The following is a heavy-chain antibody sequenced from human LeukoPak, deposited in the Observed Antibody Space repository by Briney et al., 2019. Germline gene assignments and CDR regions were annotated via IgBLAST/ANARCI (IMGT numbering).Heavy chain of an antibody. CDR1: GGSFSGYY. V-gene: IGHV4-34*01. Sequence: PSETLSLTCAVYGGSFSGYYWSWIRQPPGKGLEWIGEINHSGSTNYNPSLKSRVTISVDTSKNQFSLKLSSVTAADTAVYYCARRAAMVTLSPHAFDIWGQGTMVTVSS. D-gene: IGHD5-18*01. J-gene: IGHJ3*02. CDR3: ARRAAMVTLSPHAFDI. CDR2: INHSGST.